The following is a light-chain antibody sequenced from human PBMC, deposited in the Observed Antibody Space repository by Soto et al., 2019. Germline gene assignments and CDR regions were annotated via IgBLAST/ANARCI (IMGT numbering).Light chain of an antibody. V-gene: IGKV1-39*01. J-gene: IGKJ1*01. Sequence: DIQMTQSPSSLSASVGDRVTITCRASESLSRYLNWYQHRPGEAPKLLIYLASSLQSGVPTRFSGSGSGPDFTLTISSLQPEDFATYYSQQSYAQPWTFGQGTKVEIK. CDR1: ESLSRY. CDR2: LAS. CDR3: QQSYAQPWT.